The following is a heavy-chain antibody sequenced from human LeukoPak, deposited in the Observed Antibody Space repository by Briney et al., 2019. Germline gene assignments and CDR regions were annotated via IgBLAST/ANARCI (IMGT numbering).Heavy chain of an antibody. CDR1: GGSVSSSDHY. Sequence: SETLSLTCTVSGGSVSSSDHYWGWIRQPPEKGLEWIGTIYYTGSTYYSPSLESRVTISVDTSRNQFSLELSSVTAADTAVYYCAITYCDILTGYHFDYWGQGTLVTVSS. V-gene: IGHV4-39*01. J-gene: IGHJ4*02. CDR2: IYYTGST. CDR3: AITYCDILTGYHFDY. D-gene: IGHD3-9*01.